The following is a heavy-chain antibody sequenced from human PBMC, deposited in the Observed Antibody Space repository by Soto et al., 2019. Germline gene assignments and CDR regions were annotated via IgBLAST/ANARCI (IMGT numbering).Heavy chain of an antibody. D-gene: IGHD4-17*01. V-gene: IGHV4-4*02. CDR1: GGSIRSNNW. Sequence: SQTLSLTCAVSGGSIRSNNWWSSVRQVQGKGLEWIGEIFHSGSTHYNPSLTTRVTISVDKSKSQFSLKLSSVTAADTAVYYCARLAYGRFDPWGQGTLVTVSS. J-gene: IGHJ5*02. CDR2: IFHSGST. CDR3: ARLAYGRFDP.